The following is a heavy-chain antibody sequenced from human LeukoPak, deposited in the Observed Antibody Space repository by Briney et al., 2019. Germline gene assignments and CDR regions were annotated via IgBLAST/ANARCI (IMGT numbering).Heavy chain of an antibody. CDR1: GFTFSSYW. CDR2: IKQDGSEK. CDR3: ARDFSVGADGYNRDALDI. J-gene: IGHJ3*02. V-gene: IGHV3-7*01. Sequence: PGGSLRLSCAASGFTFSSYWMSWVRQAPGKGLEWVANIKQDGSEKYYVDSVKGRFTISRDNAKNSLYLQLNSLRAEDTAVYYCARDFSVGADGYNRDALDIWGQGTMVTVSS. D-gene: IGHD5-24*01.